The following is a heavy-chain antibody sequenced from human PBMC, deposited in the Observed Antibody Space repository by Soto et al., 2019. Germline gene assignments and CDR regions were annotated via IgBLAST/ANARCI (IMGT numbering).Heavy chain of an antibody. J-gene: IGHJ4*02. Sequence: PSWTLSLSCAVSGGSVSNSNYYWFWIRHSPGKGLEWIGSVYYRGRSYSKSSVKSRVTISVDTSKNQFSLNLNSVAASDTAVYYCVSQRTSVLTQAYFDYWGPGALVTVSS. D-gene: IGHD2-8*01. CDR2: VYYRGRS. CDR3: VSQRTSVLTQAYFDY. CDR1: GGSVSNSNYY. V-gene: IGHV4-39*01.